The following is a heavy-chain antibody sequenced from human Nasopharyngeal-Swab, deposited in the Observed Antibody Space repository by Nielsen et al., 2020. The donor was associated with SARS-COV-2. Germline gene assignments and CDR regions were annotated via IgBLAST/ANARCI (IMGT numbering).Heavy chain of an antibody. Sequence: GGSLRLSCAASGFTFDAYTMHWVRQAPGKGLEWVSLISWDGGSTYYADSVKGRFTISRDNSKNSLYLQMNSLRTEDTALYYCAKDPSYSIAAAGTIDYWGQGTLVTVSS. D-gene: IGHD6-13*01. CDR1: GFTFDAYT. CDR2: ISWDGGST. J-gene: IGHJ4*02. V-gene: IGHV3-43*01. CDR3: AKDPSYSIAAAGTIDY.